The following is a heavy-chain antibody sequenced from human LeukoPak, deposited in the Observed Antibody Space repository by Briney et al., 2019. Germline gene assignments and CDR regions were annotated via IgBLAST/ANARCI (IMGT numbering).Heavy chain of an antibody. CDR2: IYFSGST. J-gene: IGHJ4*02. Sequence: SETLSLTCTVSGGSISNYYWSWIRQPPGKGLEWIGYIYFSGSTNYNPSLKSRVTISVDTSKNQFSLKLSSVTAADTAVYYCARVGGYSGYTVIWGQGTLVTVSS. CDR3: ARVGGYSGYTVI. V-gene: IGHV4-59*12. CDR1: GGSISNYY. D-gene: IGHD5-12*01.